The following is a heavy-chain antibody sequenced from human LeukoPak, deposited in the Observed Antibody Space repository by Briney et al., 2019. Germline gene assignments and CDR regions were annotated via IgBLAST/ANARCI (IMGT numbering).Heavy chain of an antibody. D-gene: IGHD5-12*01. CDR3: ARKRGGYHSGDY. CDR2: INSDGSST. Sequence: GGSLRLSCAASGFTFSSYWMHWVRQVPGKGLVWVSHINSDGSSTTYADSVKGRFTISRDNARNTLYLQMNSLRAEDTAVYDCARKRGGYHSGDYWGQGTLVTVSS. CDR1: GFTFSSYW. V-gene: IGHV3-74*01. J-gene: IGHJ4*02.